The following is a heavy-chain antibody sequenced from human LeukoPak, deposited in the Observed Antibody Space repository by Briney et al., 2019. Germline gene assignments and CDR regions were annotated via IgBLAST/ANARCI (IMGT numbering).Heavy chain of an antibody. CDR3: ARDSTVVTQGGLDY. J-gene: IGHJ4*02. CDR1: GFTFSTFA. Sequence: PGGSLRLSCAASGFTFSTFAMLWVRQPPGKGLEWVSSIFPSGGEIHYADSVRGRFTISRDNSKNTLYLQMNSLRAEDTAVYYCARDSTVVTQGGLDYWGQGTLVTVSS. V-gene: IGHV3-23*01. D-gene: IGHD4-23*01. CDR2: IFPSGGEI.